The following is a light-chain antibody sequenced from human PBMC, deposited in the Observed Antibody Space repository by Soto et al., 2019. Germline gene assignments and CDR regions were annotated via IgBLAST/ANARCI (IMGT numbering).Light chain of an antibody. CDR1: QTISTY. Sequence: DIQMTQSPSSLSASVGDRVTITCRASQTISTYLHWYQQKAGEAPKLLIYAASNLQGGVPSRFSGSGSGTDFTLTISSLQPEDFATYYCQKCKVAPFTFGGGTKVDI. CDR2: AAS. CDR3: QKCKVAPFT. J-gene: IGKJ4*01. V-gene: IGKV1-39*01.